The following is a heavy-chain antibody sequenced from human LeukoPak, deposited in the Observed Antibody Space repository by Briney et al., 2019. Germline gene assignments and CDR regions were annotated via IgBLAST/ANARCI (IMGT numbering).Heavy chain of an antibody. V-gene: IGHV3-30*04. CDR1: GFTFSNYA. CDR3: ARSAGYCSSTSCYYYDY. D-gene: IGHD2-2*01. Sequence: GGSLRLSCAASGFTFSNYAMPWVRQAPGKGLEWVAVISYDGSNKYYADSVKGRFTISRDNSKNTLYLQMNSLRAEDTAVYYCARSAGYCSSTSCYYYDYWGQGTLVTVSS. J-gene: IGHJ4*02. CDR2: ISYDGSNK.